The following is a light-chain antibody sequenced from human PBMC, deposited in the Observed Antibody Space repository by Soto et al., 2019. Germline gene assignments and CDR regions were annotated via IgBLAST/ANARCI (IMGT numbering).Light chain of an antibody. CDR1: RFNVGSGYE. J-gene: IGLJ1*01. CDR2: GNS. Sequence: QSALTQPPSVSGAPGQRVTISCTGNRFNVGSGYEVHWYQQVPGTAPRLLIHGNSNRPSGVPDRFSGFASGTSASLAITGLQAEDEADYYCQSYDITLSGHVFGTGTKVTVL. CDR3: QSYDITLSGHV. V-gene: IGLV1-40*01.